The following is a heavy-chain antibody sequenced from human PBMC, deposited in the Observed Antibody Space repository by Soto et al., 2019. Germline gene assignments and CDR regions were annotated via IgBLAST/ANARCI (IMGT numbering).Heavy chain of an antibody. CDR3: ARVAGRIAAAGEYYYYYGMDV. CDR2: IIPIFGTA. V-gene: IGHV1-69*12. D-gene: IGHD6-13*01. Sequence: QVQLVQSGAEVKKPGSSVKVSCKASGGTFSSYAISWVRQAPGQGLEWMGGIIPIFGTANYAQKFQGRVTITADESTNTASMAXSSLRSEDTAVYYCARVAGRIAAAGEYYYYYGMDVWGQGTTVTVSS. J-gene: IGHJ6*02. CDR1: GGTFSSYA.